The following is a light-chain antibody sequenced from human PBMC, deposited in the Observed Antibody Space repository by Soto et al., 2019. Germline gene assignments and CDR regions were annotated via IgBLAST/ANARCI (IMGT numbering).Light chain of an antibody. J-gene: IGKJ4*01. Sequence: DIVLTQSQGTLSLSPGERATLSCRASQSVSNSYLAWHQQKPGQAPRLLIYGASIRATGIPARFSGSGSGTDFTRTISRLEPEDVAVYYCQQYGSSGLTFGGGTKVEIK. CDR1: QSVSNSY. V-gene: IGKV3-20*01. CDR2: GAS. CDR3: QQYGSSGLT.